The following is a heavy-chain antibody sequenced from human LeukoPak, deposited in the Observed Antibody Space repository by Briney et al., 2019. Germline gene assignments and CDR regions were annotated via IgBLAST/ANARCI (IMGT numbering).Heavy chain of an antibody. CDR1: GYTFTSYG. V-gene: IGHV1-18*03. CDR3: ARDLDPYSSSWHWFDP. Sequence: ASVKVSCKASGYTFTSYGISWVRQAPGQGLEWMGWISAYNGNTNYAQKLQGRVTMTTDTSTSTAYMELRSLRSDDMAVYYCARDLDPYSSSWHWFDPWGQGTLVTVSS. D-gene: IGHD6-13*01. J-gene: IGHJ5*02. CDR2: ISAYNGNT.